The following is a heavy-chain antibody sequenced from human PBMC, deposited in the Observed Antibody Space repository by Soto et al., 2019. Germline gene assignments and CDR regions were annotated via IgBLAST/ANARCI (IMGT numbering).Heavy chain of an antibody. D-gene: IGHD3-22*01. Sequence: SETLSLTCTVSGGSISSYYWSWIRQPPGKGLEWIGYIYYSGSTNYNPSLKSRVTISVDTSKNQFSLKLSSVTAADTAVYYCARASHSSGYLFDYWGQGTLVTVS. CDR1: GGSISSYY. CDR3: ARASHSSGYLFDY. J-gene: IGHJ4*02. CDR2: IYYSGST. V-gene: IGHV4-59*01.